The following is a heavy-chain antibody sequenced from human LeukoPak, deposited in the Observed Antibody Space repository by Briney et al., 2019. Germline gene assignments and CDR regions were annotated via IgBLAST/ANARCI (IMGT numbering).Heavy chain of an antibody. CDR2: INPNSGGT. CDR3: ARGGREWLAPDKGAFDI. J-gene: IGHJ3*02. CDR1: GYTFTGYY. Sequence: ASVKVSCKASGYTFTGYYMHWVRQAPGQGLEWMGWINPNSGGTNYAQKFQGRVTMTRDTSISTAYMELSRLRSDDTAVYYCARGGREWLAPDKGAFDIWGQGTMVTVSS. V-gene: IGHV1-2*02. D-gene: IGHD6-19*01.